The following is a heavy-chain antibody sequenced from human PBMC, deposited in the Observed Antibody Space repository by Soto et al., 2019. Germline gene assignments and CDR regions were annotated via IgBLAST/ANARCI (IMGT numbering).Heavy chain of an antibody. CDR3: ARDLGIRWELPEGWFDP. V-gene: IGHV3-30*04. J-gene: IGHJ5*02. CDR1: RFTFNTYA. D-gene: IGHD1-26*01. Sequence: QVQLVESGGGVVQPGRSLRLSCAASRFTFNTYAMHWVRRAPGKGLEWVAVVSSDGTKTYYADSVKGRFTISRDNSKNSLYLQMNSLRAEDTAVYYCARDLGIRWELPEGWFDPWGQGTLVTVSS. CDR2: VSSDGTKT.